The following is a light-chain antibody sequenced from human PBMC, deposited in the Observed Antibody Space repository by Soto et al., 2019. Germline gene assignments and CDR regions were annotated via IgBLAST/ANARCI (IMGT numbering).Light chain of an antibody. J-gene: IGLJ1*01. CDR3: SSFRSSSTYV. CDR2: DVS. V-gene: IGLV2-14*03. Sequence: QSVLTQPASVSGSPGQSITISCTGTTSVVGGYNYVSWYQHYPGKAPKLMIYDVSSRPSGVSDRFSGSKSGNTASLTISGLQAEDEADYYCSSFRSSSTYVFGTGTKVTVL. CDR1: TSVVGGYNY.